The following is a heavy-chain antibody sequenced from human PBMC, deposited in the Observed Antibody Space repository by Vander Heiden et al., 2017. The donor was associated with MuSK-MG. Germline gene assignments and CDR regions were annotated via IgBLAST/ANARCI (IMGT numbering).Heavy chain of an antibody. CDR3: ARPDGDFPYWYFDL. Sequence: VQLVESVGGQVKPGTSLRLSCAASGFTFSRYGMNWVRQAPGKGLEWVSYISSSGSFIAYADSVKGRLIISRDNAKNSVYLQMNSLRAEDTAVYHCARPDGDFPYWYFDLWGRGTLVTVSS. J-gene: IGHJ2*01. V-gene: IGHV3-21*03. CDR2: ISSSGSFI. D-gene: IGHD4-17*01. CDR1: GFTFSRYG.